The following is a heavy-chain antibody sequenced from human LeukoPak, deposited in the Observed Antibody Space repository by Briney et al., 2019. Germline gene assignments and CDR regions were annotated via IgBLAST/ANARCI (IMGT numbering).Heavy chain of an antibody. Sequence: ASVKVSCKASGYTFTSYAIHWVRQAPGQRLEWMAWINADNGNTKYSQNFQGRVTVTRDTSASTVHMELSSLRSEDTAVYYCARGVYGDYSYAYWGQGTLVTVSS. CDR2: INADNGNT. V-gene: IGHV1-3*01. CDR1: GYTFTSYA. J-gene: IGHJ4*02. D-gene: IGHD4-17*01. CDR3: ARGVYGDYSYAY.